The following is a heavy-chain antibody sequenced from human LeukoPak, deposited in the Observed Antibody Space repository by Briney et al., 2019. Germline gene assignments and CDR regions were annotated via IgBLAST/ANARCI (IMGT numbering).Heavy chain of an antibody. CDR3: AREWGSGYYQDFDY. D-gene: IGHD3-3*01. V-gene: IGHV1-69*05. CDR1: GGTFSSYA. Sequence: SVEVSCKASGGTFSSYAISWVRQAPGQGLEWMGGIIPIFGTANYAQKFQGRVTMTRNTSISTAYMELSSLRSEDTAVYYCAREWGSGYYQDFDYWGQGTLVTVSS. J-gene: IGHJ4*02. CDR2: IIPIFGTA.